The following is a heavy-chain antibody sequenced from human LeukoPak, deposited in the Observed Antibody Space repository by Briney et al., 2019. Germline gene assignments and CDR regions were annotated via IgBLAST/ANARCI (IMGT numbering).Heavy chain of an antibody. CDR2: IDHSGST. D-gene: IGHD4-23*01. CDR3: ARVLLVTPVAAFDV. V-gene: IGHV4-34*01. Sequence: SETLSLTCAVYGGAFSSYYWSWIRQPPGKGLEWIGQIDHSGSTNFNPSLKSRVTMSVDTTKKRVSLNLNSVTAADTAVYYCARVLLVTPVAAFDVWGQGTMVAVSS. J-gene: IGHJ3*01. CDR1: GGAFSSYY.